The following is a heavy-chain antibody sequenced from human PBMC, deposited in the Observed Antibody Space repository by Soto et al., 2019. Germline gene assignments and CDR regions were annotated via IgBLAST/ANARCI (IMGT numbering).Heavy chain of an antibody. CDR1: GFTVSSNY. J-gene: IGHJ4*02. V-gene: IGHV3-66*01. Sequence: EVPLVESGGGLVQPGGSLRLSCAASGFTVSSNYMSWVRQAPGKGLEWVSVIYSGGSTYYADSVKGRFTISRDNSKNTLYLQMNSLRAEDTAVYYCARVRLWFGESSYYFDYWGQGTLVTVSS. CDR3: ARVRLWFGESSYYFDY. CDR2: IYSGGST. D-gene: IGHD3-10*01.